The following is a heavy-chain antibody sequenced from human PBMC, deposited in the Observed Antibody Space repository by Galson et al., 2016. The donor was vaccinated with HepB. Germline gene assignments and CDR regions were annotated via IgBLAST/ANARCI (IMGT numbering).Heavy chain of an antibody. Sequence: SLRLSCAASGFIFGGSAMHWVRQASGKGLEWVGLIGNKANNYATTYAASVGGRFTISRDDSENTVYLQMNSLKTDDTAVYYCFRHWNSGWFWSQGTLVSVSS. CDR3: FRHWNSGWF. V-gene: IGHV3-73*01. J-gene: IGHJ4*02. D-gene: IGHD6-19*01. CDR1: GFIFGGSA. CDR2: IGNKANNYAT.